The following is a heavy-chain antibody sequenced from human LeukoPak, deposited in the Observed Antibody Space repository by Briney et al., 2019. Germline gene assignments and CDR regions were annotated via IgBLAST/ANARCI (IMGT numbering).Heavy chain of an antibody. J-gene: IGHJ4*02. D-gene: IGHD4-17*01. CDR1: GFTFSSYA. CDR3: AKTHYVYLDS. V-gene: IGHV3-23*01. Sequence: GGSLRLSCAASGFTFSSYAMNWVRQAPRKGLEWVSSISGSGASTNYADSVKGRSTISRDNSKNTVYLQMNSLRDEDSAVYYCAKTHYVYLDSWGQGTLVTVSS. CDR2: ISGSGAST.